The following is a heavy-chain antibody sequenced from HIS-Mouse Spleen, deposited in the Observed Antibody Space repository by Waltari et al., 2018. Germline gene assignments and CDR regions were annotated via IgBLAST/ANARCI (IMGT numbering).Heavy chain of an antibody. CDR2: IYYSGST. D-gene: IGHD6-13*01. CDR1: GVSISSSRYY. J-gene: IGHJ2*01. V-gene: IGHV4-39*07. Sequence: QLQLQESGPGLVKPAETPSLTCTVAGVSISSSRYYWGWIRQPPGQGLEWIGSIYYSGSTSDNPALKSRVNIAVDTTMNQCSLQLSSVAAAYWSVYDGAREIPYGSSWYYWYFDRRGRRTLVTFSS. CDR3: AREIPYGSSWYYWYFDR.